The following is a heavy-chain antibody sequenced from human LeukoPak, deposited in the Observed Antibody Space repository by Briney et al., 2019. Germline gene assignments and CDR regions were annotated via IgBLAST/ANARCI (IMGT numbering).Heavy chain of an antibody. J-gene: IGHJ4*02. V-gene: IGHV4-38-2*02. CDR1: GYSISSGYY. D-gene: IGHD3-3*01. CDR3: ARHMRAIFGVVGPDY. Sequence: SETLSLTCTVSGYSISSGYYWGWIRQPPGKGLEWIGYIYYSGSTNYNPSLKSRVTISVDTSENQFSLKLSSVTAADTAVYYCARHMRAIFGVVGPDYWGQGTLVTVSS. CDR2: IYYSGST.